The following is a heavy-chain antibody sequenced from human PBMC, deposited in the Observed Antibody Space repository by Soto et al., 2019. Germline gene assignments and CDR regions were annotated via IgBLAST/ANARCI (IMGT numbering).Heavy chain of an antibody. CDR1: GGSVSSGGYY. Sequence: QVQLQESGPGLVKPSQTLSLTCTVSGGSVSSGGYYWTWIRQHPGRGLEWMGYIYYSGSTYYNPSIKSRISISVDTSKNQFSLKLSSVTAADTAIYYCARVSLWSGYPVDYWGQGTLVTVSS. J-gene: IGHJ4*02. D-gene: IGHD3-3*01. V-gene: IGHV4-31*03. CDR2: IYYSGST. CDR3: ARVSLWSGYPVDY.